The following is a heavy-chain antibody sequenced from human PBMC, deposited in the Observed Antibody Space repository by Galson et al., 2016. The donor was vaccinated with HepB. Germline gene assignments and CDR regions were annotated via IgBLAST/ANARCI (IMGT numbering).Heavy chain of an antibody. J-gene: IGHJ1*01. CDR2: IYSGGET. D-gene: IGHD4-23*01. CDR1: GFTVSDNY. CDR3: AKVGTTVLTPGKYRLEYFQL. V-gene: IGHV3-53*01. Sequence: SLRLSCAASGFTVSDNYMSWVRQAPGKGLEWDSLIYSGGETLYADSVKGRFTISRDNSKNTLYLQMNSLRAEDTAIYYCAKVGTTVLTPGKYRLEYFQLWGQGTLVTVSS.